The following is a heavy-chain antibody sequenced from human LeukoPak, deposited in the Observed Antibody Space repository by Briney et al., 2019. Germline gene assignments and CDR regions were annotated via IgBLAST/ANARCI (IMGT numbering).Heavy chain of an antibody. Sequence: GRSLRLSCAASGFTFSSYGMHWVRQAPGKGLEWVAVIWYDGSNKYYADSVKGRFTISRDNSKNTLYLQMNSLRAEDTAVYYCARDWANYYVSSGYPLFDYWGQGTLVTVSS. CDR1: GFTFSSYG. J-gene: IGHJ4*02. CDR2: IWYDGSNK. V-gene: IGHV3-30*19. D-gene: IGHD3-22*01. CDR3: ARDWANYYVSSGYPLFDY.